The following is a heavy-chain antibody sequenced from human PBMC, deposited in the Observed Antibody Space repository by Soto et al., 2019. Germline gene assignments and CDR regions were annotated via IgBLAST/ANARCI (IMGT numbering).Heavy chain of an antibody. CDR3: ATSRGYSYGPNFHFYYGLDV. CDR1: GGTFSSYA. J-gene: IGHJ6*02. D-gene: IGHD5-18*01. Sequence: SVKVSCKASGGTFSSYAINWVRQAPGQGLEWMGGIIPIFGTADYAQKFQGRVTMTRDTSTNTVYMELSSLRSEDTAMYYCATSRGYSYGPNFHFYYGLDVWGQGTTVTVSS. V-gene: IGHV1-69*05. CDR2: IIPIFGTA.